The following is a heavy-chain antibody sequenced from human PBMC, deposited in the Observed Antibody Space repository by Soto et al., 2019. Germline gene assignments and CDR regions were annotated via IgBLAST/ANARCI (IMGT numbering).Heavy chain of an antibody. Sequence: SVKVSCKAFGDTFKNCVISWVRQAPGQGLEWMGGVIPLFGTTDFAQRFQGRLTITTDESTTTAYMELSRLRSEDTATYYCAAELGFGKLSVVWGQGTTVTVSS. CDR2: VIPLFGTT. CDR1: GDTFKNCV. D-gene: IGHD3-10*01. J-gene: IGHJ6*02. CDR3: AAELGFGKLSVV. V-gene: IGHV1-69*05.